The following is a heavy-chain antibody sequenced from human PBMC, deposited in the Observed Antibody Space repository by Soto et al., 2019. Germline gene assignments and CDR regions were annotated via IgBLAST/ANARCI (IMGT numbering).Heavy chain of an antibody. V-gene: IGHV3-15*01. D-gene: IGHD3-3*01. CDR2: IKSKSDGATT. CDR1: GFTFINAL. J-gene: IGHJ5*02. CDR3: TTGLTIFGVVIDP. Sequence: GGSLRLSCAASGFTFINALMTWVRQGPGKGLEWLGRIKSKSDGATTDYAAPVRGRFIISRDDSKNTLYLQMNSLKTEDTAVYYCTTGLTIFGVVIDPWGQGTLVTVSS.